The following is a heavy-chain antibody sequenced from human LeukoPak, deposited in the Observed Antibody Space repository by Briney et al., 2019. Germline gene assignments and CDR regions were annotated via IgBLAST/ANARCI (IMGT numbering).Heavy chain of an antibody. V-gene: IGHV1-18*01. CDR1: GYTFNKYG. Sequence: ASLKVSCKASGYTFNKYGISWVRQAPGQGLEWMGWISAYNGNTNYAQKLQGRVTMTTDTSTSTAYMELRSLRSDDTAVYYCASSKERSGYDYWGQGTLVTVSS. J-gene: IGHJ4*02. CDR3: ASSKERSGYDY. D-gene: IGHD3-3*01. CDR2: ISAYNGNT.